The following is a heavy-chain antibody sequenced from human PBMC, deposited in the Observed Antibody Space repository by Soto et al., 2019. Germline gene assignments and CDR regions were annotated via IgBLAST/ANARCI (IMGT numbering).Heavy chain of an antibody. Sequence: GGSLRLSCAASGFTFSSYAMSWVRQAPGKGLEWVSAISGSGGSTYYADSVKGRFTISRDSSKNTLYLQMNSLRAEDTAVYYCAKHPLGGRGDGYKWAYYFDYWGQGTLVTVSS. V-gene: IGHV3-23*01. D-gene: IGHD5-12*01. CDR3: AKHPLGGRGDGYKWAYYFDY. CDR2: ISGSGGST. J-gene: IGHJ4*02. CDR1: GFTFSSYA.